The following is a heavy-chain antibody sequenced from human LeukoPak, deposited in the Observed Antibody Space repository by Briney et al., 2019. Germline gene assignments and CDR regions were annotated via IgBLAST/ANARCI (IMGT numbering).Heavy chain of an antibody. V-gene: IGHV4-59*01. CDR1: GDSISGYY. D-gene: IGHD3-3*01. J-gene: IGHJ2*01. CDR3: ARDQGDFWSGYSYWYFDL. CDR2: IYYSGRA. Sequence: SETLSLTCTVSGDSISGYYWTWIRQPPGKGLEWIGYIYYSGRADYNPSLKSRVTISVDTSKKQFSLKLSSVTAADTAVYYCARDQGDFWSGYSYWYFDLWGRGTLVTVSS.